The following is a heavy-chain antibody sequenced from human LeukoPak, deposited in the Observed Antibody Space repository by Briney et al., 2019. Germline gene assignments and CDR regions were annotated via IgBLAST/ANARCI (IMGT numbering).Heavy chain of an antibody. CDR2: ISWNSGSI. J-gene: IGHJ4*02. CDR1: GFTFDDYA. V-gene: IGHV3-9*01. D-gene: IGHD3-3*01. CDR3: AKDTDFWSGYPYFDY. Sequence: GRSVRHSCAASGFTFDDYAMHWVRQAPGKGLEWVSGISWNSGSIGYADSVKGRFTISRDNAKNSLYLQMNSLRAEDTALYYCAKDTDFWSGYPYFDYWGQGTLVTVSS.